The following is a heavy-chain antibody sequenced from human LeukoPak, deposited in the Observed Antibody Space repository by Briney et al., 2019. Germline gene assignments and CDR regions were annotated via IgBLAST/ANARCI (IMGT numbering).Heavy chain of an antibody. D-gene: IGHD1-26*01. V-gene: IGHV1-18*01. CDR1: GYTFASYG. CDR3: ARVPIVGADDAFDI. J-gene: IGHJ3*02. Sequence: ASVKVSCKASGYTFASYGISWVRQAPGQGLEWMGWISACNGNTNYAQKLQGRVTMTTDTSTSTAYMELRSLRSDDTAVYYCARVPIVGADDAFDIWGQGTMVTVSS. CDR2: ISACNGNT.